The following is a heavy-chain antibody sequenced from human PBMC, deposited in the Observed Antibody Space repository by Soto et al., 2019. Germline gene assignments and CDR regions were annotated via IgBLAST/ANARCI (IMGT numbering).Heavy chain of an antibody. Sequence: EVQLVESGGGLVKPGESLRLACAASGFTFSHYSMNWVRQAPGKGLEWVSSMSSTGSFMYYADTVKGRFTISRDSAKEELDVLINDVRGEDTAAYGCDEGGRVTGFDDMDVWGKGTTVIVSS. CDR1: GFTFSHYS. D-gene: IGHD2-8*02. CDR2: MSSTGSFM. V-gene: IGHV3-21*01. J-gene: IGHJ6*03. CDR3: DEGGRVTGFDDMDV.